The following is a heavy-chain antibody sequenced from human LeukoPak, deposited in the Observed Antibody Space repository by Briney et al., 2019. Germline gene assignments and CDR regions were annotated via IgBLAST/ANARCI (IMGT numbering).Heavy chain of an antibody. V-gene: IGHV4-59*08. J-gene: IGHJ4*02. CDR3: ARRRGWKQQLVYFDY. CDR1: GGSITSYY. CDR2: LFHSGTR. Sequence: SETLSLTCTVSGGSITSYYWSWIRQPPGKGLEWIGYLFHSGTRRYNPSLKSRVTISADTTKNQIFLTLNSTTAADTDVYYCARRRGWKQQLVYFDYWGQGTLATVSS. D-gene: IGHD6-13*01.